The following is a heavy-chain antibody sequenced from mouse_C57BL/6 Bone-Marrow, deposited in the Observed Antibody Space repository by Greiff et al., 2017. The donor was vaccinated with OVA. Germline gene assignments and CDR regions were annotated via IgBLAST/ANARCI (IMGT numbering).Heavy chain of an antibody. CDR2: ISSGSSTI. V-gene: IGHV5-17*01. CDR3: ARSPYYSNPYYAMDY. CDR1: GFTFSDYG. D-gene: IGHD2-5*01. J-gene: IGHJ4*01. Sequence: EVKLVESGGGLVKPGGSLKLSCAASGFTFSDYGMHWVRQAPEKGLEWVAYISSGSSTIYYADTVKGRFTISRDNAKNTLFLQMTSLRSEDTAMYYCARSPYYSNPYYAMDYWGQGTSVTVSS.